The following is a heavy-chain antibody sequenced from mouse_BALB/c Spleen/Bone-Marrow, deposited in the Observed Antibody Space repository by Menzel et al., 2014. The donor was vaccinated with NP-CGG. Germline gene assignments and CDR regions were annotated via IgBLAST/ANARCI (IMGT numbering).Heavy chain of an antibody. V-gene: IGHV1-14*01. D-gene: IGHD2-14*01. CDR3: AKGGNYRYDFDY. CDR1: GYTFTSYV. CDR2: INPYNDGT. Sequence: EVQLVESGPELVKPGASVKMSCKASGYTFTSYVMHWVKQTPGQGLEWIGYINPYNDGTKYNEKFKGKATLTSDKSSSTAYMELSSLTSEDSAVYYCAKGGNYRYDFDYWGQGTTLTVSS. J-gene: IGHJ2*01.